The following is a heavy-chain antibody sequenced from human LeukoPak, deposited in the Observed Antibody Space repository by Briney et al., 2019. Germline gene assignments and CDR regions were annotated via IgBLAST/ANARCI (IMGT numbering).Heavy chain of an antibody. CDR1: GFTFSSYS. Sequence: GGSLRLSCAAPGFTFSSYSMNWVRQAPGKGLEWVSYISSSSSTIYYADSVKGRFTISRDNAKNSLYLQMNSLRDEDTAVYYCARSSSWYLYYFDYWGQGTLVTVSS. CDR3: ARSSSWYLYYFDY. D-gene: IGHD6-13*01. J-gene: IGHJ4*02. V-gene: IGHV3-48*02. CDR2: ISSSSSTI.